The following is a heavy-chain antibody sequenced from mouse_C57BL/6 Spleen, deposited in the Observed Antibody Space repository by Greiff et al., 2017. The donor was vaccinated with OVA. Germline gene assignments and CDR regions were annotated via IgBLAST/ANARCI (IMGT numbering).Heavy chain of an antibody. CDR1: GFTFSDYG. D-gene: IGHD2-3*01. V-gene: IGHV5-17*01. Sequence: EVQGVESGGGLVKPGGSLKLSCAASGFTFSDYGMHWVRQAPEKGLEWVAYISSGSSTIYYADTVKGRFTFSRDNAKNTLFLQMTSLRSEDTAMYYCARYDDGYFPYAMDYWGQGTSVTVSS. CDR3: ARYDDGYFPYAMDY. CDR2: ISSGSSTI. J-gene: IGHJ4*01.